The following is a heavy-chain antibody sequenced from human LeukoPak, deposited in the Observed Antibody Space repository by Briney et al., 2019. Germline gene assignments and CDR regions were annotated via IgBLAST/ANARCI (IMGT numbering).Heavy chain of an antibody. V-gene: IGHV4-39*01. CDR2: IYYSGST. D-gene: IGHD2-2*01. Sequence: PSETLSLTCTVSGDSISSSSYYWGWIRQPPRKGLEWIGSIYYSGSTYYNPSLKSRVTISVDTSKNQFSLKLSSVTAADTAVYYCARRAVVPAAPIDYWGQGTLVTVSS. CDR3: ARRAVVPAAPIDY. CDR1: GDSISSSSYY. J-gene: IGHJ4*02.